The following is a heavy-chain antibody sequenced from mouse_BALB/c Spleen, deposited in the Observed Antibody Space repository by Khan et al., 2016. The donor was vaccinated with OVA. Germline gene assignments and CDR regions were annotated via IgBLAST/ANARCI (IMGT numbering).Heavy chain of an antibody. CDR1: GYSITSDYA. CDR3: ARIYGGDFDY. J-gene: IGHJ2*01. D-gene: IGHD1-1*01. CDR2: KSYSGNT. Sequence: EVQLQESGPGLVKPSQSLSLTCTVTGYSITSDYAWNWIRQFPGNKLEWMGYKSYSGNTKYNPSLKSRISITRDTSKNQFFLQLNSVTIEDTATYYCARIYGGDFDYWGQGTTLTVSS. V-gene: IGHV3-2*02.